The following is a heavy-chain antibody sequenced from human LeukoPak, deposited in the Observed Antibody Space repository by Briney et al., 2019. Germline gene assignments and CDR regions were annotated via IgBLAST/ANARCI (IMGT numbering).Heavy chain of an antibody. J-gene: IGHJ4*02. Sequence: GGSLRLSCAASGFIFSNYAMSWVRQAPGKGLEWVSAIIGSGDHTYYADSVRGRFTISRDNSRNTLYLQMNSLRAEDTAVYHCAPEGDGHNAPDYWGQGTLVTVSS. CDR3: APEGDGHNAPDY. CDR2: IIGSGDHT. CDR1: GFIFSNYA. V-gene: IGHV3-23*01. D-gene: IGHD5-24*01.